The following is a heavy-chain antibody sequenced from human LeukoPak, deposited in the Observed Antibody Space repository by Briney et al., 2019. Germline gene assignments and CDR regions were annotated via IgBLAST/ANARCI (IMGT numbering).Heavy chain of an antibody. Sequence: GASVKVSCKTSGYSENFYGITWVRQAPGQGLEWMGWISAYNGNTNYAQKLQGRVTMTTDTSTSTAYMELRSLRSDDTAVYYCARASYYYDSSGSKYFQHWGQGTLVTVSS. CDR2: ISAYNGNT. V-gene: IGHV1-18*01. CDR3: ARASYYYDSSGSKYFQH. D-gene: IGHD3-22*01. CDR1: GYSENFYG. J-gene: IGHJ1*01.